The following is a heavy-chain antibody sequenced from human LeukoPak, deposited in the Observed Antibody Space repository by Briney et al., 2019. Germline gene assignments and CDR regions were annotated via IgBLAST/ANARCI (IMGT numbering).Heavy chain of an antibody. CDR2: ISSSSSYI. V-gene: IGHV3-21*01. D-gene: IGHD6-19*01. CDR1: GFTFSSYS. CDR3: ASIAVAGTVDY. Sequence: GGSLRLSCAASGFTFSSYSMNWVRQAPGKGPEWVSSISSSSSYIYYADSVKGRFTISRDNAKNSLYLQMNSLRAEDTAVYYCASIAVAGTVDYWGQGTLVTVSS. J-gene: IGHJ4*02.